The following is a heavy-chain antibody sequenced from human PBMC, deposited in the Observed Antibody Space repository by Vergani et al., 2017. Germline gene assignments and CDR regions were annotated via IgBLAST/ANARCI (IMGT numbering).Heavy chain of an antibody. J-gene: IGHJ6*02. CDR2: ISPGASTV. CDR1: GFKFSDHY. V-gene: IGHV3-11*04. Sequence: LEESGGGSVKPGGSLRLSCAASGFKFSDHYMSWIRLAPGKGLEWVSHISPGASTVSYTDSVTGRFTVSRDNDNNSLTLDMTTLRVEDTAVYYCAKNPGISTTRHYYAMDVGGQGTTVTVSS. D-gene: IGHD1-1*01. CDR3: AKNPGISTTRHYYAMDV.